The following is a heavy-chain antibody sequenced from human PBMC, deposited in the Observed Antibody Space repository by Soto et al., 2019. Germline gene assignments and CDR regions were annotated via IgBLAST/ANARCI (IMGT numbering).Heavy chain of an antibody. J-gene: IGHJ3*02. CDR2: ISFDGSEE. Sequence: QVQLVESGGGVVQPGRSLRLSCAGTGFTFSDYGLHWVRLPPGKGLEWVAVISFDGSEEYYADSVKGRFTVSRDNSKNTLYLQMTGLRAEDSGIYYCAKVKGRDASGWHHKDAFDIWGQGTPVTVSP. CDR3: AKVKGRDASGWHHKDAFDI. V-gene: IGHV3-30*18. CDR1: GFTFSDYG. D-gene: IGHD6-19*01.